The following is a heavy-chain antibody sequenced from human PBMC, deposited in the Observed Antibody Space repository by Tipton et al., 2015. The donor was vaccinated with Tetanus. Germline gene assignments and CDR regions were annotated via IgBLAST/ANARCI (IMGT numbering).Heavy chain of an antibody. J-gene: IGHJ4*02. D-gene: IGHD3-16*02. Sequence: QLVQSGAEVKKPGASVKVSCKASGYTFTGYYLHWVRQAPGQGLEWMGWINPNSGGTNYAQRFQGRVTMTRDTSISTAYMDLSRLRSDDTAVYYCARGGGDYVWGSYRPLDYWGQGTLVTVSS. CDR2: INPNSGGT. CDR3: ARGGGDYVWGSYRPLDY. V-gene: IGHV1-2*02. CDR1: GYTFTGYY.